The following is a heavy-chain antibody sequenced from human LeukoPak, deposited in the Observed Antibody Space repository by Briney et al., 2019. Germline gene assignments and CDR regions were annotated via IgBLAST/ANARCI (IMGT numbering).Heavy chain of an antibody. CDR2: INPKTGGT. V-gene: IGHV1-2*02. CDR1: GYTFTGYY. D-gene: IGHD3-16*01. CDR3: ARGSSTYVFGYYMDV. J-gene: IGHJ6*03. Sequence: ASVKVSCKASGYTFTGYYIHWARQAPGQGLEGVGWINPKTGGTNYAQKFLDRVTMTTDMSTSTAYMELIRLRSRDTAGDFCARGSSTYVFGYYMDVWGKGTTIIVSS.